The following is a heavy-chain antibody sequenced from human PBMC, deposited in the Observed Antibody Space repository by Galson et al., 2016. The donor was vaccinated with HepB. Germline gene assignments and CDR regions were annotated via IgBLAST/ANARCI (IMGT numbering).Heavy chain of an antibody. D-gene: IGHD3-16*01. CDR1: GSPIISTHW. CDR2: VYHKGDT. V-gene: IGHV4-4*02. J-gene: IGHJ5*01. CDR3: ALQLGGNNWFDS. Sequence: SETLSLTCAVSGSPIISTHWWTWVRQPPQRGLEWIGEVYHKGDTAYNPSLKSRVTISVDTSKNQFSLKLDSVTAADTGIYYCALQLGGNNWFDSWGPGTLVAVSS.